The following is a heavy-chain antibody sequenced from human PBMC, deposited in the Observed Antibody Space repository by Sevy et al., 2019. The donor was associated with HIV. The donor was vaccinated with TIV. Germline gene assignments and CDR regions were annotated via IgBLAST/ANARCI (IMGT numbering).Heavy chain of an antibody. V-gene: IGHV4-59*13. CDR1: GGSISSYY. CDR2: IYYSGST. D-gene: IGHD3-3*01. Sequence: SETLSLTCTVSGGSISSYYWSWIRQPPGKGLEWIGYIYYSGSTNYNPSLKSRVTISVDTSTNQFSLKLSSVTAADTAVYYCARGLRFLGAFDYWGQGTLVTVSS. J-gene: IGHJ4*02. CDR3: ARGLRFLGAFDY.